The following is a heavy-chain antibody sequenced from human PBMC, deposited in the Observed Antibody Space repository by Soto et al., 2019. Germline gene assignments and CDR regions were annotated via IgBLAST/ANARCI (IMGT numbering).Heavy chain of an antibody. Sequence: ASVKVSCKASGYTFTGYYMHWVRQAPGQGLEWMGWINPNSGGTNYAQKFQGWVTMTRDTSISTAYMELSRLRSDDTAVYYCARGDCSGGSCYPQIGFDYWGQGTLVTVSS. V-gene: IGHV1-2*04. J-gene: IGHJ4*02. CDR1: GYTFTGYY. CDR3: ARGDCSGGSCYPQIGFDY. CDR2: INPNSGGT. D-gene: IGHD2-15*01.